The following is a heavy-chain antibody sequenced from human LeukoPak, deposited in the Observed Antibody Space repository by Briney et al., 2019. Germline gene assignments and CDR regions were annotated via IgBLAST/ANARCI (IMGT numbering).Heavy chain of an antibody. CDR2: IYYSGST. D-gene: IGHD1-26*01. CDR3: ARWARREPEQGDWFDP. CDR1: GGPISSYY. Sequence: PSETLSLTCTVSGGPISSYYWSWIRQPPGKGLEWIGYIYYSGSTNYNPSLKSRVTISVDTSKNQFSLKLSSVTAADTAVYYCARWARREPEQGDWFDPWGQGTLVTVSP. V-gene: IGHV4-59*01. J-gene: IGHJ5*02.